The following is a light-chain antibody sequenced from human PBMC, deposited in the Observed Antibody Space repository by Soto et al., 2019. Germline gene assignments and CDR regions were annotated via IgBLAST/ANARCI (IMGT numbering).Light chain of an antibody. Sequence: QSVLTQPPSVSAATGQKVTVSCSGSSSNIGYNFVSWYQQLPGTAPKLIIYNNDERPSGIPDRFSGSKSGTSATLGITGLQTGDEADYYCGTWDTSLDALYVFGTGTKVTVL. CDR1: SSNIGYNF. CDR2: NND. J-gene: IGLJ1*01. CDR3: GTWDTSLDALYV. V-gene: IGLV1-51*01.